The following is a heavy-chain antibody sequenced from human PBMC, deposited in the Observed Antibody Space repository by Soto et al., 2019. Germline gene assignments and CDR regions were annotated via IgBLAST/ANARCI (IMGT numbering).Heavy chain of an antibody. CDR3: ARGEAESSGGSCYDV. V-gene: IGHV4-34*01. J-gene: IGHJ4*02. CDR1: GGSFSGYY. Sequence: PSETLSLTCAVYGGSFSGYYWSWIRQPPGKGLEWIGEINHSGSTNYNPSLKSRVTISVDTSKNQFSLKLSSVTAADTAVYYCARGEAESSGGSCYDVWGQGTLVTVSS. CDR2: INHSGST. D-gene: IGHD2-15*01.